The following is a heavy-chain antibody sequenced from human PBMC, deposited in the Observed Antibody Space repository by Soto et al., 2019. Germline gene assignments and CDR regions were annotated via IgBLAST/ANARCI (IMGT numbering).Heavy chain of an antibody. CDR3: ARDPHYFYDSTGYYDY. Sequence: PGGSLRLSCAASGFTFSDYYMSWIRQAPGKGLVWVSRINSDGRSTSYADSVKGRFTISRDNAKNTLYLQMNSLRAEDTAVYYCARDPHYFYDSTGYYDYWGQGTLVTVSS. J-gene: IGHJ4*02. D-gene: IGHD3-22*01. CDR2: INSDGRST. V-gene: IGHV3-74*01. CDR1: GFTFSDYY.